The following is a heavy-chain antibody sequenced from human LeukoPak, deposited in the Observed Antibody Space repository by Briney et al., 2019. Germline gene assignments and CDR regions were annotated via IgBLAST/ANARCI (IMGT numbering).Heavy chain of an antibody. CDR1: GGSISSGNW. V-gene: IGHV4-4*02. CDR3: ARIGNYYFDY. D-gene: IGHD1-1*01. CDR2: IYHSGST. J-gene: IGHJ4*02. Sequence: SETLSLTCAVSGGSISSGNWWTWVRQPPGKGLDWIGEIYHSGSTNYNPSLKSRVTISVDKSKNQFSLKLTSVTAADTAVYFCARIGNYYFDYWGQGTLVTVSS.